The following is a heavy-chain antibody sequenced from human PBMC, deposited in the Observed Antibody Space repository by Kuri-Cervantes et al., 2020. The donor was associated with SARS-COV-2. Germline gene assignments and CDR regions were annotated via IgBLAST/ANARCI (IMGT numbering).Heavy chain of an antibody. J-gene: IGHJ4*02. CDR3: ATSSGYGRYGY. CDR2: INPNSGGT. Sequence: ASVKVSCKASGYTFSSYYMHWVRQAPGQGLEWMGWINPNSGGTNYAQKFQGRVTMTRDTSISTAYMELSRLRSDDTAVYYCATSSGYGRYGYWGQGTLVTVSS. D-gene: IGHD6-25*01. CDR1: GYTFSSYY. V-gene: IGHV1-2*02.